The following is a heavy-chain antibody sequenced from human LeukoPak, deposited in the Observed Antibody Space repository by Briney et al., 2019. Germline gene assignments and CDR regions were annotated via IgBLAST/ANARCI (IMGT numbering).Heavy chain of an antibody. Sequence: GGSLRLSCAASGFTFSTYAMSWVRQAPGKGLEWVSTISGTTGGTYYADSVKGRFTISRDNSKNTLYLQMNSLRAEDTAVYYCAKDRRDGYGDPDYWGQGTLVTVSS. D-gene: IGHD5-24*01. CDR3: AKDRRDGYGDPDY. CDR1: GFTFSTYA. J-gene: IGHJ4*02. CDR2: ISGTTGGT. V-gene: IGHV3-23*01.